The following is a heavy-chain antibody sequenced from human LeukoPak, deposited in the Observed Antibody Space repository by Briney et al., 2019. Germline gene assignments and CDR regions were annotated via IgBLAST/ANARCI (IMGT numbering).Heavy chain of an antibody. CDR3: ARQVYYYYDSSGYYAHFDY. CDR1: GGTFSSYA. Sequence: ASVKVSCKASGGTFSSYAISWVRQAPGQGLEWMGRIIPILGIANYAQKFQGRVTITADKSTSTAYMELSSLRSEDTAVYYCARQVYYYYDSSGYYAHFDYWGQGTLVTVSS. J-gene: IGHJ4*02. V-gene: IGHV1-69*04. D-gene: IGHD3-22*01. CDR2: IIPILGIA.